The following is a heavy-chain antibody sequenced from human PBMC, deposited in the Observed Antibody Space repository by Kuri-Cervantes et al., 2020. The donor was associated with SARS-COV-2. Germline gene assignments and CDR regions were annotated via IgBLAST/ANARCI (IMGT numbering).Heavy chain of an antibody. J-gene: IGHJ5*02. Sequence: SETLSLTCTVSGGSISSHYWSWIRQPPGKGLEWIGYIYYSGSTYYNPSLKSRVTISVDTSKNQFSLKLSSVTAADTAVYYCAREADYYDSSGYQVDWFDPWGQGTLVTVSS. V-gene: IGHV4-30-4*08. CDR3: AREADYYDSSGYQVDWFDP. CDR1: GGSISSHY. CDR2: IYYSGST. D-gene: IGHD3-22*01.